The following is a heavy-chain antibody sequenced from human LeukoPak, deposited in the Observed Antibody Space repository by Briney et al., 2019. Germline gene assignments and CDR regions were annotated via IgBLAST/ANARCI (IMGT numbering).Heavy chain of an antibody. CDR2: INLSGST. Sequence: PSETLSLTCAVYGGSFSGYYWSWIRQPPGKGLEWIGEINLSGSTNYNPSLKSRVTISVDTSKNQFSLKLSSVTAADTAVYYCARGQSYCSSTSCYAGYGMDVWGQGTTVTVSS. V-gene: IGHV4-34*01. D-gene: IGHD2-2*01. CDR3: ARGQSYCSSTSCYAGYGMDV. J-gene: IGHJ6*02. CDR1: GGSFSGYY.